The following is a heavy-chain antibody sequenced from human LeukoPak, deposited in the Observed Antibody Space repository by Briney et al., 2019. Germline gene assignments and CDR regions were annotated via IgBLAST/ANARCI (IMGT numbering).Heavy chain of an antibody. Sequence: GEFLKISCKGSGYSFTSYWIGWVRQMPGKGLEWMGIIYPGDSDTRYSPSFQGHVTISADKSISTAYLPLSSLTAADAALCSRARDILGERYDYWGQGPRVTVSS. CDR2: IYPGDSDT. D-gene: IGHD2-15*01. CDR3: ARDILGERYDY. V-gene: IGHV5-51*01. CDR1: GYSFTSYW. J-gene: IGHJ4*02.